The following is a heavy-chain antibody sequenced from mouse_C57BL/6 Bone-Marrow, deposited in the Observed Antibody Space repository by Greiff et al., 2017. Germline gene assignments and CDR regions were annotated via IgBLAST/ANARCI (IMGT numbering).Heavy chain of an antibody. D-gene: IGHD4-1*02. CDR1: GFTFSDYY. V-gene: IGHV5-12*01. CDR2: ISNGGGST. CDR3: ARRTFNFFFDY. Sequence: EVNLVESGGGLVQPGGSLKLSCAASGFTFSDYYMYWVRPTPEKRLEWVAYISNGGGSTYYQDTVKGPFTISRNNAKNTLYLQMGRLKSEDTAMYYCARRTFNFFFDYWGQGTTLTVSS. J-gene: IGHJ2*01.